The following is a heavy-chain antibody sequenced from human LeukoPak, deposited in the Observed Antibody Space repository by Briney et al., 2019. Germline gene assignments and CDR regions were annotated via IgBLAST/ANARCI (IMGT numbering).Heavy chain of an antibody. V-gene: IGHV3-7*01. CDR1: RFMFSSFS. CDR3: ARGVWAPFDY. J-gene: IGHJ4*02. CDR2: IKQDGSEK. D-gene: IGHD7-27*01. Sequence: GGSLRLSCTASRFMFSSFSINWVRQAPGKGLEWVANIKQDGSEKNYVDSVKGRFTISRDNAKNSLILQMNSRRDEDTAVYYCARGVWAPFDYWGQGTLVTVSS.